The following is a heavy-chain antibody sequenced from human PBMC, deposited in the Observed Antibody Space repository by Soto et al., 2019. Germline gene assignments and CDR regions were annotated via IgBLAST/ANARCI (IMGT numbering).Heavy chain of an antibody. CDR1: GGSASSGSYY. J-gene: IGHJ6*02. Sequence: PSETLSLTCTVSGGSASSGSYYWSWIRQPPGKGLEWIGYIYYSGSTNYNPSLKSRVTISVDTSKNQFSLKLSSVTAADTAVYYCAREMVDSAELYYYYYGMDVWGQGTTVTVSS. D-gene: IGHD2-8*01. V-gene: IGHV4-61*01. CDR2: IYYSGST. CDR3: AREMVDSAELYYYYYGMDV.